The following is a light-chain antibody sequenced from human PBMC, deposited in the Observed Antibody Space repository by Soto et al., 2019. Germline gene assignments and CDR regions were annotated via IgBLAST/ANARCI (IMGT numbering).Light chain of an antibody. J-gene: IGLJ2*01. CDR1: TGAVTSGYY. V-gene: IGLV7-43*01. CDR3: LLFSGDGVL. CDR2: STT. Sequence: QTVVTQEPSLTVSPGGTVTLTCASSTGAVTSGYYPNWFQQKPGQPPRALIYSTTYKHSWTPARFSGSLLGGKAALTLSGVQPEDEADYYCLLFSGDGVLFGGGTKLTVL.